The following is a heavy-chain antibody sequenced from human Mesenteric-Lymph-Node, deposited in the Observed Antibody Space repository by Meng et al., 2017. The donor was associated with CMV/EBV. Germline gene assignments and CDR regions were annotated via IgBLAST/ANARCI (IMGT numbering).Heavy chain of an antibody. V-gene: IGHV1-8*02. J-gene: IGHJ6*02. Sequence: ASVKVSCKASGYTFTSYGISWVRQAPGQGLEWMGWMNPNSGNTGYAQKFQGRVTMTRNTSISTAYMELSSLRSEDTAVYYCARGRITIFGVVRDGMDVWGQGTTVTVSS. CDR3: ARGRITIFGVVRDGMDV. CDR2: MNPNSGNT. D-gene: IGHD3-3*01. CDR1: GYTFTSYG.